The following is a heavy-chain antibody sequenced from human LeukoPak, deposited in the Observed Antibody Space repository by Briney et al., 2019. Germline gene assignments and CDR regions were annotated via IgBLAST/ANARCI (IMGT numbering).Heavy chain of an antibody. Sequence: SVKVSCKASGGTFSSYAISWVRQAPGQGLVWMGGIIPIFGTANYAQKFQGRVTITTDESTSTAYMELSSLRSEDTAVYYCATSYQLLLGNWFDPWGQGTLVTVSS. CDR3: ATSYQLLLGNWFDP. V-gene: IGHV1-69*05. CDR1: GGTFSSYA. D-gene: IGHD2-2*01. CDR2: IIPIFGTA. J-gene: IGHJ5*02.